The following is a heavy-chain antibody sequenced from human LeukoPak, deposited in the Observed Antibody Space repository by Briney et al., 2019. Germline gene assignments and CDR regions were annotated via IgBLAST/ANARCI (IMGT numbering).Heavy chain of an antibody. J-gene: IGHJ4*02. V-gene: IGHV4-61*02. Sequence: SQTLSLTCTVSGGSISSGSYYWSRIRQPAGKGLEWIGRIYTSGSTNYNPSLKSRVTISVDTSKNQFSLKLSSVTAADTAVYYCARNDYYDSSGIDYWGQGTLVTVSS. CDR3: ARNDYYDSSGIDY. CDR2: IYTSGST. CDR1: GGSISSGSYY. D-gene: IGHD3-22*01.